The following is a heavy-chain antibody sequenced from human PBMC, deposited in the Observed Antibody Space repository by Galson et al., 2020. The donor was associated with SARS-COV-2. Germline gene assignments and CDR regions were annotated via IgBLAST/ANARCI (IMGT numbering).Heavy chain of an antibody. J-gene: IGHJ4*02. CDR2: ITSDGSST. CDR3: ARDTPYSSSPGFDY. CDR1: GFTFSSYW. Sequence: TGGSLRLSCAASGFTFSSYWMHWVRQAPGKGLVWVSRITSDGSSTSYADSVKGRFTISRDNAKNTLYLQMNSLRAEDTAVYYCARDTPYSSSPGFDYWGQGTLVTVSS. V-gene: IGHV3-74*01. D-gene: IGHD6-6*01.